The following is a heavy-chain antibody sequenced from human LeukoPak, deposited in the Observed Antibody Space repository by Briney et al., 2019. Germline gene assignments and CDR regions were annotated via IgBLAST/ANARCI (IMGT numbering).Heavy chain of an antibody. V-gene: IGHV3-33*01. CDR1: GFTFRNHG. Sequence: PGRSLRLSCAASGFTFRNHGMHWIRQGPGKGLEWVAIIWYDGSNKYYAASVNGRFTISRDNSKNTLYLQMNSLRDDDTAVYYCVRDRGALQYFDYWGQGTLVTVSS. CDR2: IWYDGSNK. J-gene: IGHJ4*02. D-gene: IGHD2/OR15-2a*01. CDR3: VRDRGALQYFDY.